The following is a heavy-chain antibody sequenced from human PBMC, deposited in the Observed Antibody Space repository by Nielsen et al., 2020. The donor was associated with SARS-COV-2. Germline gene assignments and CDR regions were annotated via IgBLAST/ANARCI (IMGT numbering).Heavy chain of an antibody. V-gene: IGHV3-33*01. Sequence: WIRQPPGKGLEWVAVIWYDGSNKYYADSVEGRFTISRDNSKNTLYLQMNSLRAEGTAVYYCARDHVVGATTHFDYWGQGTLVTVSS. J-gene: IGHJ4*02. CDR2: IWYDGSNK. CDR3: ARDHVVGATTHFDY. D-gene: IGHD1-26*01.